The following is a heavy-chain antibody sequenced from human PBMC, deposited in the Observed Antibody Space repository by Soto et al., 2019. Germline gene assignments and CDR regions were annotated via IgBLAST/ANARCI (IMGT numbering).Heavy chain of an antibody. Sequence: GGSLRLSCAASGFTFSSYSMNWVRQAPGKGLEWVSYISSSSSTIYYADSVKGRFTISGDNAKNSLYLQMNSLRDEDTAVYYCAGASYVWGSYRFWGQGTLVTVSS. CDR3: AGASYVWGSYRF. V-gene: IGHV3-48*02. D-gene: IGHD3-16*02. CDR2: ISSSSSTI. CDR1: GFTFSSYS. J-gene: IGHJ4*02.